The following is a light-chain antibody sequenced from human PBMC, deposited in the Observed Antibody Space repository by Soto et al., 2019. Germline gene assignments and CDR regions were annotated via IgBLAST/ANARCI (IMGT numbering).Light chain of an antibody. J-gene: IGKJ1*01. CDR1: QDISSW. CDR2: AAS. CDR3: QQPNSFPMT. V-gene: IGKV1-12*01. Sequence: DIQMTQSPSSVSASVGDRVTITCRASQDISSWLAWYQQKPGKAPKLLISAASTLQSGVPPRFSGSGSGTDFTLTIASLQPEDFATYYCQQPNSFPMTFGQGTKVEIK.